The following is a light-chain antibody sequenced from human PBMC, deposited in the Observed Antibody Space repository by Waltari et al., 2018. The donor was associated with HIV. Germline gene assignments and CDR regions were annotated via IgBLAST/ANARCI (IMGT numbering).Light chain of an antibody. CDR2: INN. V-gene: IGLV1-44*01. CDR3: ATWDDSLNAVV. J-gene: IGLJ2*01. Sequence: QSVVTQPPSASGTPGQRVTISCSGNSSNIERNIVTWYQHFPGTAPKLLISINNQRPSGVPDRFSGSKSGTSASLAISGLQSEDEADYFCATWDDSLNAVVFGGGTKLTVL. CDR1: SSNIERNI.